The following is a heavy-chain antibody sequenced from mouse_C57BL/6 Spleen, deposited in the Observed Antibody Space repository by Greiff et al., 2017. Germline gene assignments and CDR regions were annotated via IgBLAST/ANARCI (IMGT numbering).Heavy chain of an antibody. CDR2: ISSGGDYI. CDR3: TRDLCTTWYFDV. CDR1: GFTFSSYA. J-gene: IGHJ1*03. D-gene: IGHD1-1*01. V-gene: IGHV5-9-1*02. Sequence: EVHLVESGEGLVKPGGSLKLSCAASGFTFSSYAMSWVRQTPEKRLEWVAYISSGGDYIYYADTVKGRFTISRDNARNTLYLQMSSLKSEDTAMYYCTRDLCTTWYFDVWGTGTTVTVAS.